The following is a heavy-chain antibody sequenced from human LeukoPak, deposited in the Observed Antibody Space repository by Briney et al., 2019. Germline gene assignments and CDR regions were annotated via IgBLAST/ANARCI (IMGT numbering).Heavy chain of an antibody. D-gene: IGHD6-19*01. CDR2: INPNSGGT. CDR1: GYIFTGYY. J-gene: IGHJ4*02. CDR3: ARDRSSSGWPFDY. Sequence: GASVKVSCKASGYIFTGYYMHWVRQAPGQGLEWMGWINPNSGGTNYAQKFQGRVTMTRDTSISTAYMELSRLRSDDTAVYYCARDRSSSGWPFDYWGQGTLVTVSS. V-gene: IGHV1-2*02.